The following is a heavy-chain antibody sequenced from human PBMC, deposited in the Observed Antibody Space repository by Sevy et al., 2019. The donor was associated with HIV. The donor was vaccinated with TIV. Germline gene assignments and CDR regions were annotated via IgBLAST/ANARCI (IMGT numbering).Heavy chain of an antibody. CDR2: IKSKTDCGTT. J-gene: IGHJ3*02. CDR3: TTVAQFTAFDI. CDR1: GFTFSNAR. Sequence: GGSLRLSCAASGFTFSNARMSWVRQAPGKGLEWVGRIKSKTDCGTTDDAAPVKGRFTISRDDSKNTLYLQMNSLKTEDTAVYYCTTVAQFTAFDIWGQGTMVTVSS. V-gene: IGHV3-15*01.